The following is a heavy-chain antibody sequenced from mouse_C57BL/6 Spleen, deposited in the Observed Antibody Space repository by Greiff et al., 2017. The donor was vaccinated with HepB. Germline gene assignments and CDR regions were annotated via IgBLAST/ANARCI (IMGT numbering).Heavy chain of an antibody. CDR1: GFTFTDYY. D-gene: IGHD1-2*01. Sequence: EVQLVESGGGLVQPGGSLSLSCAASGFTFTDYYMSWVRQPPGKALEWLGFIRNKANGYTTEYSASVKGRFTISRDNSQSILYLQMNALRAEDSATYYCARHYYGLYYAMDYWGQGTSVTVSS. J-gene: IGHJ4*01. V-gene: IGHV7-3*01. CDR2: IRNKANGYTT. CDR3: ARHYYGLYYAMDY.